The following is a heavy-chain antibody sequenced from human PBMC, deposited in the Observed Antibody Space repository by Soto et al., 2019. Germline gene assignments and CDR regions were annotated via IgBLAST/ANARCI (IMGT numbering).Heavy chain of an antibody. CDR3: ARDLYSSGWYFDY. J-gene: IGHJ4*02. V-gene: IGHV4-30-4*01. Sequence: SETLSLTCTVSGGSIRSGDYYWSWIRQPPGKGLEWIGYIYYSGSTYYNPSLKSRVTISLDTSKNQFSLKLSSVTAADTAVYYCARDLYSSGWYFDYWGQGTLVTVSS. CDR2: IYYSGST. CDR1: GGSIRSGDYY. D-gene: IGHD6-19*01.